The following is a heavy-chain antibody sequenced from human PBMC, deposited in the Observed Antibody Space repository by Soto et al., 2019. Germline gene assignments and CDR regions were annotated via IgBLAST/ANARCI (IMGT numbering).Heavy chain of an antibody. J-gene: IGHJ6*02. CDR2: ISYDGSNK. CDR1: GFTFSSYA. Sequence: GGSLRLSCAASGFTFSSYAMHWVRQAPGKGLEWVAVISYDGSNKYYADSVKGRFTISRDNSKNTLYLQMNSLRAEDTAVYYCARDPGMVRGVIILALEYGMDVWGQGTTVTVSS. CDR3: ARDPGMVRGVIILALEYGMDV. V-gene: IGHV3-30-3*01. D-gene: IGHD3-10*01.